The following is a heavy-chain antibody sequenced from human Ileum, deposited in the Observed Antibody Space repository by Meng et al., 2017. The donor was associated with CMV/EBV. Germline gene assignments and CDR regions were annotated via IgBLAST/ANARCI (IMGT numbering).Heavy chain of an antibody. V-gene: IGHV3-23*01. CDR3: VFGRLGDLSRYFDH. Sequence: SGFIFSSYAISWVRLPPGRGLEFVSSISGSGADKGYADSLKGRFTISRDNSKNTLYLHMNRLTAEDTALYYCVFGRLGDLSRYFDHWGQGTLVTVSS. CDR2: ISGSGADK. D-gene: IGHD1-26*01. J-gene: IGHJ4*02. CDR1: GFIFSSYA.